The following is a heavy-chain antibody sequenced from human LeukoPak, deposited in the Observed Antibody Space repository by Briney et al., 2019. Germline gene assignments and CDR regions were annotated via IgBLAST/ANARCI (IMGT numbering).Heavy chain of an antibody. J-gene: IGHJ4*02. CDR1: GYTFTGYY. V-gene: IGHV1-2*06. D-gene: IGHD2-15*01. CDR3: ARSVCSGGSCHHGY. CDR2: INPNSGGT. Sequence: ASVKVSCKASGYTFTGYYMHWVRQAPGQGLDWMGRINPNSGGTNYAQKFQGRVTMTRDTSISTAYMELSRLRSDDTAVYYCARSVCSGGSCHHGYWGQGTLVTVSS.